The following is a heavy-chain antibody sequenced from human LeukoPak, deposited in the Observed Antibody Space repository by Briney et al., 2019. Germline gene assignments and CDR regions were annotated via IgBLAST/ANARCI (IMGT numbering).Heavy chain of an antibody. V-gene: IGHV1-18*01. CDR1: GYTFTSYG. Sequence: ASVKVSCKASGYTFTSYGISWVRQAPGQGLDWMGWISAYNGHTNYAQKFQGRVTMTTDTSTSTAYMELRSLRSDDTAIYYCARQVDTRTALPDYWGQGTLVTVSS. D-gene: IGHD5-18*01. CDR3: ARQVDTRTALPDY. J-gene: IGHJ4*02. CDR2: ISAYNGHT.